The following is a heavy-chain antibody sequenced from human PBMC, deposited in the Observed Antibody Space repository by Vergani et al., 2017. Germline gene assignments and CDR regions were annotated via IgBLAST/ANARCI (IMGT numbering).Heavy chain of an antibody. CDR1: GGSISSGGYY. CDR3: ARERWEMTTDYYYMDV. J-gene: IGHJ6*03. Sequence: QVQLQESGPGLVKPSQTLSLTCTVSGGSISSGGYYWSWIRQHPGKGLEWIGYFYYSGSTYYNPSLKSRVTISVDTSKNQFSLKLSAVTAADTAVYYCARERWEMTTDYYYMDVWGKGTTVTVSS. CDR2: FYYSGST. D-gene: IGHD4-11*01. V-gene: IGHV4-31*03.